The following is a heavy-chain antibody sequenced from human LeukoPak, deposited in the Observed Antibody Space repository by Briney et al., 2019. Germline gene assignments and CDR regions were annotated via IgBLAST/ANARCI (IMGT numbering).Heavy chain of an antibody. CDR2: MYTSGST. D-gene: IGHD3-3*01. CDR3: AREGDDFWSGYPTFHYMDV. CDR1: GGSISHYY. Sequence: KTSETLSLTCTVSGGSISHYYWSWIRQPAGKGLEWIGRMYTSGSTNSNPSLKSRVTMSVDTSKNQFSLRLSSVTAADTAVYYCAREGDDFWSGYPTFHYMDVWGKGTTVTVSS. V-gene: IGHV4-4*07. J-gene: IGHJ6*03.